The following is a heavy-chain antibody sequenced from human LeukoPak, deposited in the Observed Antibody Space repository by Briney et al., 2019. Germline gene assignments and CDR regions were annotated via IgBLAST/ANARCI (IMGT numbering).Heavy chain of an antibody. J-gene: IGHJ3*02. CDR2: INHSGST. V-gene: IGHV4-34*01. D-gene: IGHD4-17*01. Sequence: PSETLSLTCAVYGGSFSGYYWSWIRQPPGKGLEWIGEINHSGSTNYNPSLKSRVTISVDTSKNQFSLKLSSVTAADTAVYYCARGGGDRTVNRIGDAFDIWGQGTMVTVSS. CDR3: ARGGGDRTVNRIGDAFDI. CDR1: GGSFSGYY.